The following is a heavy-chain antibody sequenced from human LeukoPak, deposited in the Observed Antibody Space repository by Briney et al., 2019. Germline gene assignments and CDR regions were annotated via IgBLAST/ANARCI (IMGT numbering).Heavy chain of an antibody. CDR1: GGTFSSYA. D-gene: IGHD5-18*01. CDR2: IIPIFGTA. Sequence: SSVKVSCKASGGTFSSYAISWVRQAPGQGLEWMGRIIPIFGTANYAQKFQGRVTITTDESTSTAYMELSSLRSEDPAVYYCARGSYGRYYFDYWGQGTLVTVSS. CDR3: ARGSYGRYYFDY. J-gene: IGHJ4*02. V-gene: IGHV1-69*05.